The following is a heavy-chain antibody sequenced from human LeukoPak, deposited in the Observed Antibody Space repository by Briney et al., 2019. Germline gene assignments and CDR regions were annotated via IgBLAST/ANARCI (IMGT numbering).Heavy chain of an antibody. D-gene: IGHD4-11*01. CDR3: ATSLGPYSNTKLYYYYGMDV. CDR1: GYTFTSYG. J-gene: IGHJ6*02. Sequence: GASVKVSCKASGYTFTSYGISWVRQAPGQGLEWMGWISAYNGNTNYAQKLQGRVTITADESASTAYMELSSLRSEDTAVYYCATSLGPYSNTKLYYYYGMDVWGQGTTVTVSS. CDR2: ISAYNGNT. V-gene: IGHV1-18*01.